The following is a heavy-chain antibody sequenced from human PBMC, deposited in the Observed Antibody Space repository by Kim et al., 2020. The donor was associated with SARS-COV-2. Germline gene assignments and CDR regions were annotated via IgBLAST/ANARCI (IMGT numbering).Heavy chain of an antibody. CDR2: IKSKTDGGTT. CDR1: GFTFSNAW. D-gene: IGHD2-15*01. Sequence: GGSLRLSCAASGFTFSNAWMSWVRQAPGKGLEWVGRIKSKTDGGTTDYAAPVKGRFTISRDDSKNTLYLQMNSLKTEDTAVYYCTTLAFKKDILNTGLDYWGQGTLVTVSS. V-gene: IGHV3-15*01. J-gene: IGHJ4*02. CDR3: TTLAFKKDILNTGLDY.